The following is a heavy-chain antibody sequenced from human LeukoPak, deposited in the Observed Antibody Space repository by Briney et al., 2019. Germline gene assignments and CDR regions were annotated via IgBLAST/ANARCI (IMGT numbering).Heavy chain of an antibody. CDR3: ARDRRNWNDLGAGDGMDV. Sequence: GASVKVSCKASGYTFTGYYMHWVRQAPGRGLEWMGWINPNSGGTNYAQKFQGRVTMTRDTSISTAYMELSRLRSDDTAVYYCARDRRNWNDLGAGDGMDVWGQGTTVTVSS. CDR2: INPNSGGT. D-gene: IGHD1-1*01. V-gene: IGHV1-2*02. CDR1: GYTFTGYY. J-gene: IGHJ6*02.